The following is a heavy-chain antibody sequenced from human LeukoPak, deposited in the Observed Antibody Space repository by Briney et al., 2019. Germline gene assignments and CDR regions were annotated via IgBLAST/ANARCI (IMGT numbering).Heavy chain of an antibody. D-gene: IGHD2-21*01. Sequence: PGGSLRLSCAASGFTLDDYAMHWVRQAPGKGLEWVSGISWNSGSIGYADSVKGRFTISRDNAKNSLYLQMNTLRGEDMALCYCAKDTWGGPPVYMDVWGKGTTVTVSS. V-gene: IGHV3-9*03. J-gene: IGHJ6*03. CDR3: AKDTWGGPPVYMDV. CDR1: GFTLDDYA. CDR2: ISWNSGSI.